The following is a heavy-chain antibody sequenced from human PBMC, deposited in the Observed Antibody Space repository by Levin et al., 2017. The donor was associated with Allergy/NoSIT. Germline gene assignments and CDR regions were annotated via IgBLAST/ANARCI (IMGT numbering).Heavy chain of an antibody. J-gene: IGHJ4*02. CDR3: ARWLSIAVAGNFDY. Sequence: GSLRLSCTVSGGSISSSSYYWGWIRQPPGKGLEWVGTIYYSGSTYYNPSLKSRVTISVDTSKNQFSLKLSSVTAADTAVYYCARWLSIAVAGNFDYWGQGTLVTVSS. CDR1: GGSISSSSYY. V-gene: IGHV4-39*01. CDR2: IYYSGST. D-gene: IGHD6-19*01.